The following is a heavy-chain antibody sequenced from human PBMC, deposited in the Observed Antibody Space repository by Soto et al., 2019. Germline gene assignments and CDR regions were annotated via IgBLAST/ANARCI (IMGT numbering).Heavy chain of an antibody. V-gene: IGHV1-46*01. Sequence: GASVKVSCKASGYTVTTYYMHWVQQAPGQGLEWLGVINPSGGSTTYAQKFQGRVTMTRDTSTSTVYMELSSLRSEDTAVYYCARGSSSTDRRVDFWGQGTLVTVS. CDR3: ARGSSSTDRRVDF. CDR2: INPSGGST. J-gene: IGHJ4*02. CDR1: GYTVTTYY. D-gene: IGHD1-1*01.